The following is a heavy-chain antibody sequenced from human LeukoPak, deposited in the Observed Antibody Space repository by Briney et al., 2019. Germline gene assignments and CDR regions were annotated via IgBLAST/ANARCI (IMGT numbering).Heavy chain of an antibody. Sequence: ASVNVSCKASGYTFTSYDINWVRQAPGQGLEWMGWMNPNSGNTVYAQKFKGKLTMTRNTSIKTAYMELSSLRSEDTAVYYCARRFYDNLTGHTWYDYWGQGTLVTVSS. CDR1: GYTFTSYD. D-gene: IGHD3-9*01. V-gene: IGHV1-8*01. J-gene: IGHJ4*02. CDR3: ARRFYDNLTGHTWYDY. CDR2: MNPNSGNT.